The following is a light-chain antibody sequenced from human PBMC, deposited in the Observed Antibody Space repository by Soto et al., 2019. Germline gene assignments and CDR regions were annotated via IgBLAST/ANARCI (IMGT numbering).Light chain of an antibody. CDR2: DVS. CDR1: SSDVGGYNY. J-gene: IGLJ2*01. CDR3: SSYTSSSTPVV. Sequence: QSALTQPASVSGSPGQSITISCTGTSSDVGGYNYVSWYQQQPGKAPKLMIYDVSNRRSGVSNRFSGSKSGNTASLTISGREAEDEADYYCSSYTSSSTPVVFGGGTKLTVL. V-gene: IGLV2-14*01.